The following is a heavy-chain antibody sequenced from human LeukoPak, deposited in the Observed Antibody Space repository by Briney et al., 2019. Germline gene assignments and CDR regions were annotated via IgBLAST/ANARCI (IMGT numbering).Heavy chain of an antibody. Sequence: PSETLSLTCTVSGGSISSYYWSWIRQPPGKGLEWIGYIYYSGSTNYNPSLKSRVTISVDTSKNQFSLKLSSVTAADTAVYYCAGGDSGDAFDIWGQGTMVTVSS. CDR2: IYYSGST. CDR1: GGSISSYY. CDR3: AGGDSGDAFDI. D-gene: IGHD5-12*01. V-gene: IGHV4-59*01. J-gene: IGHJ3*02.